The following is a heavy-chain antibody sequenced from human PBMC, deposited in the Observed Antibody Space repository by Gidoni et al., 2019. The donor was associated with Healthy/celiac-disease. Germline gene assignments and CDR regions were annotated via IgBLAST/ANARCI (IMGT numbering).Heavy chain of an antibody. D-gene: IGHD6-19*01. V-gene: IGHV3-23*01. J-gene: IGHJ1*01. CDR3: AKALGQQWLAEYFQH. CDR1: GFTFSSYA. CDR2: ISGSGGNK. Sequence: EVQLLESGGGLVQPGGSLRLSCSASGFTFSSYAMSWVRQAPGKGLEWVPAISGSGGNKYYADSVKGRFTISRDNSKNTLYLQMNSLRAEDTAVYYCAKALGQQWLAEYFQHWGQGTLVTVSS.